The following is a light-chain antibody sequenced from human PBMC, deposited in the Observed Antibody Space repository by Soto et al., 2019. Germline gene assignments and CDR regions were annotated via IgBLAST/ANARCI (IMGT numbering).Light chain of an antibody. J-gene: IGKJ1*01. CDR2: ATS. CDR3: QQYGNSPWT. V-gene: IGKV3-20*01. Sequence: EIVLTQSPGTLSLSPGERATLSCRASQSVSSKNLAWYQQKPGQAPRLLIFATSTRASGIPDRFSGRGSGTDFTLPISSLEPEDFGVYSCQQYGNSPWTFGQGTKVEI. CDR1: QSVSSKN.